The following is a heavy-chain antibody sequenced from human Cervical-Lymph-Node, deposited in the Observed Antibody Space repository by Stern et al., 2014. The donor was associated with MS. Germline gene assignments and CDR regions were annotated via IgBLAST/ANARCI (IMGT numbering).Heavy chain of an antibody. CDR3: ARQRYFDY. J-gene: IGHJ4*02. CDR1: GYSFITYS. CDR2: IYHGESDA. Sequence: EVQLVESGAEVKKPGESLKISCKGSGYSFITYSIGWVRQMPGKGLEWMGGIYHGESDARYSQSFQGWVTISADNSISTAYLQWSSLKASDTAIYYCARQRYFDYWGQGTLVTVSS. V-gene: IGHV5-51*01.